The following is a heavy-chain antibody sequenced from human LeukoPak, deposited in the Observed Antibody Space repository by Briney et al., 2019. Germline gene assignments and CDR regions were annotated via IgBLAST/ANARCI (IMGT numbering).Heavy chain of an antibody. V-gene: IGHV4-59*08. CDR1: GGSISSCY. CDR3: ARLAVDAVAGTGRWFDP. CDR2: IYYSGST. Sequence: SETLSLTCTVSGGSISSCYWSWIRQPPGKGLEWIGYIYYSGSTNYNPSLKSRVTISVDTSKNQFSLKLSSVTAADTAVYYCARLAVDAVAGTGRWFDPWGQGTLVTVSS. D-gene: IGHD6-19*01. J-gene: IGHJ5*02.